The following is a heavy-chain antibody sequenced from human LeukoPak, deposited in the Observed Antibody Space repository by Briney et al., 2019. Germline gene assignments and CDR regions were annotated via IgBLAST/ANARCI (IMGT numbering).Heavy chain of an antibody. CDR2: ISESGTNI. J-gene: IGHJ4*02. V-gene: IGHV3-11*01. Sequence: GGSLRLSCAASGFTIRDSYMTWIRQAPGKGLEWVSYISESGTNIHYADSVRGRFTISRDTASNSVYLEMSSLRVDDTAVYYCASSPSAGPLDFWGQGTLVTVFS. CDR1: GFTIRDSY. CDR3: ASSPSAGPLDF. D-gene: IGHD3-10*01.